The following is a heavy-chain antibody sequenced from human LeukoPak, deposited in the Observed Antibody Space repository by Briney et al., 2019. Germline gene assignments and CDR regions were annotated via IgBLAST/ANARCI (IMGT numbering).Heavy chain of an antibody. CDR1: GGSFSGYY. D-gene: IGHD3-10*01. J-gene: IGHJ4*02. Sequence: SETLSFTCAVYGGSFSGYYWSWIRQPAGKGLEWIGRIYTSGSTNYNPSLKSRVTMSVDTSKNQFSLRLSSVTAADTAVYYCARVAGSGSYNSWGQGTLVTVSS. CDR3: ARVAGSGSYNS. CDR2: IYTSGST. V-gene: IGHV4-59*10.